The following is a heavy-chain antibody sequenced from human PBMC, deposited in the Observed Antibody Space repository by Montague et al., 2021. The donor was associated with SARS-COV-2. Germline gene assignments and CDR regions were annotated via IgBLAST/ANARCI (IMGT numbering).Heavy chain of an antibody. Sequence: SLRLSCAASGFTFSSYNMNWVRQAPGKGLEWVSSISSSSSTIYYADSVKGRFTISRDNAKNSLNLQMNSLRDEDTAVYYCVRDQFRGDDYYYYGMDVWGQGTPVTVSS. V-gene: IGHV3-48*02. CDR1: GFTFSSYN. CDR3: VRDQFRGDDYYYYGMDV. D-gene: IGHD3-16*01. CDR2: ISSSSSTI. J-gene: IGHJ6*02.